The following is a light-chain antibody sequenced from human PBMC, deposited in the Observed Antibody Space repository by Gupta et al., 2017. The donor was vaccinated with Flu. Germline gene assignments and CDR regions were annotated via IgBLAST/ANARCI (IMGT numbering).Light chain of an antibody. V-gene: IGKV1-5*03. CDR1: QSISSW. J-gene: IGKJ1*01. CDR2: KAS. Sequence: PSTLSASVGDRVTITCRASQSISSWLAWFLQKPGKAPRPLIYKASNLEEGVPSRFSGRGSGTEFTLTISSLQPDDFATYYCQQYNSYSWTFGQGTKVEIK. CDR3: QQYNSYSWT.